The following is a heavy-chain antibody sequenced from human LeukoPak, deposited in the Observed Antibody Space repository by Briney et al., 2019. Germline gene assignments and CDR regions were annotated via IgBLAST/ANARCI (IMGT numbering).Heavy chain of an antibody. J-gene: IGHJ4*02. V-gene: IGHV3-15*01. CDR1: GFTFSNAW. CDR3: TTSSGWGGFDY. CDR2: IKSKTDGGTT. D-gene: IGHD6-19*01. Sequence: GGSLRLSCAASGFTFSNAWMSWVRQAPGKGLEWFGRIKSKTDGGTTDYAAPVKGRFTISRDDSKNTLYLQMNSLKTEDTAVYYCTTSSGWGGFDYWGQGTLVTVYS.